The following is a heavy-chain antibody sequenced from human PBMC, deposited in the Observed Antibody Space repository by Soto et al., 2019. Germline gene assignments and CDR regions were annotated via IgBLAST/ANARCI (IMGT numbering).Heavy chain of an antibody. CDR1: GFTFSSYS. CDR2: ISSSSSYI. D-gene: IGHD3-10*01. Sequence: GGSLRLSCAASGFTFSSYSMNWVRQAPGKGLEWVSSISSSSSYIYYADSVKGRFTISRDNAKNSLYLQMNSLRAEDTAVYYCARGGSGSYYKNFDYWGQGTLVTVSS. V-gene: IGHV3-21*01. CDR3: ARGGSGSYYKNFDY. J-gene: IGHJ4*02.